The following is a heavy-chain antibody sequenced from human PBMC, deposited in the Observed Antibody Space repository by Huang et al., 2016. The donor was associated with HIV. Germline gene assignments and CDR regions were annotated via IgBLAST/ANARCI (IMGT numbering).Heavy chain of an antibody. J-gene: IGHJ6*02. CDR2: IIPICGTA. CDR3: ARGRTRSSLYDSYYGLDV. V-gene: IGHV1-69*01. D-gene: IGHD6-6*01. Sequence: QVQLVQSGAEVKKPGSSVKVSCKASGGTFSTYAISWVRQAPGQGLEWMGGIIPICGTANYGQKFQGTVTITADEFTSTAYMELSSLRSEDTALYYCARGRTRSSLYDSYYGLDVWGQGTTVTVSS. CDR1: GGTFSTYA.